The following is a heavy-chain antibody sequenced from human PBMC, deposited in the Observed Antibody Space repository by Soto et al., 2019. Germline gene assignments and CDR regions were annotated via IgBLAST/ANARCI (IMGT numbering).Heavy chain of an antibody. D-gene: IGHD6-13*01. V-gene: IGHV1-46*01. CDR1: GYTFTTYD. Sequence: QVQLVQSGAEVKKPGASVRVSCKASGYTFTTYDIHWVRQAPGLGFEWMGIITPGGGKTSYAQKFKGRITMTRDTSTSTVYMELSSLRSEDTAMYYCAKVLSELVPRYFDTWGQGTLVTVSS. CDR3: AKVLSELVPRYFDT. J-gene: IGHJ4*02. CDR2: ITPGGGKT.